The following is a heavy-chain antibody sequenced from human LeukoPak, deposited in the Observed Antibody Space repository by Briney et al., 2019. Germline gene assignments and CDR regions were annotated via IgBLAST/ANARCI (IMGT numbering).Heavy chain of an antibody. V-gene: IGHV4-39*07. J-gene: IGHJ4*02. CDR3: ASGDSRGVVVPAAPIDY. CDR1: GGSITSSY. Sequence: SETLSLTCTVSGGSITSSYWTWIRQPPGKGLEWIGSIYYSGSTYYNPSLKSRVTISVDTSKNQFSLKLSSVTAADTAVYYCASGDSRGVVVPAAPIDYWGQGTLVTVSS. D-gene: IGHD2-2*01. CDR2: IYYSGST.